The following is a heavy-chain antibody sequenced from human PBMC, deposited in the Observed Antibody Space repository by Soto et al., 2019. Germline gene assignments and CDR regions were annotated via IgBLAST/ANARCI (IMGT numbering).Heavy chain of an antibody. D-gene: IGHD3-9*01. CDR3: AREEGYYHMTTFPVYYMDV. CDR1: GGTLSSET. Sequence: QVQLVQSGPEVKKSGSSVTVSCKVSGGTLSSETISWLRQAPGQGLEWMGRIIPLLGIGNYARKFQGRVTNTEEISTNTGYMELSRLTSQDTAIYYRAREEGYYHMTTFPVYYMDVWGNGTTVTDSS. V-gene: IGHV1-69*08. CDR2: IIPLLGIG. J-gene: IGHJ6*03.